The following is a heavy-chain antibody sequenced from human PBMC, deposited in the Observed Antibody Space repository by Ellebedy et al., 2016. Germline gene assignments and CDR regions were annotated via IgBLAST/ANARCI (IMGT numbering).Heavy chain of an antibody. CDR2: INWNGGTT. Sequence: GESLKISXVASGFIFDDSAMSWVRQAPGKGLEWVSTINWNGGTTGYADSVRGRFTISRDNAKNSLHLQMNSLRAEDTALYFCARDVFSSGHYFDPWGQGTLVTVSS. D-gene: IGHD6-19*01. CDR3: ARDVFSSGHYFDP. CDR1: GFIFDDSA. J-gene: IGHJ5*02. V-gene: IGHV3-20*04.